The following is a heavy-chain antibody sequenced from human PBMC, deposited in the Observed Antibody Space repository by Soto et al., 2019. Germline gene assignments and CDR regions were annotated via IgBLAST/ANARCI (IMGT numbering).Heavy chain of an antibody. Sequence: SETLSLTCTVSGGSISSYYWSWVRQPPGKGLEWIGYIYYSGSTNYNPSLKSRVTISVDTSKNQFSLKLSSVTAADTAVYYCARRYGGNFDYWGQGTLVTVSS. D-gene: IGHD3-16*01. V-gene: IGHV4-59*01. CDR3: ARRYGGNFDY. CDR2: IYYSGST. J-gene: IGHJ4*02. CDR1: GGSISSYY.